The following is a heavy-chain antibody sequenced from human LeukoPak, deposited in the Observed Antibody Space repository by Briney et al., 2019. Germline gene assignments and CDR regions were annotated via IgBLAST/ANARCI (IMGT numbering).Heavy chain of an antibody. Sequence: SVKVSCKASGGTFSSYAISWVRQAPGQGLEWMGGIIPIFGTANYAQKFQGRVTITADESTSTAYMELSSLRSEDAAVYYCARGATYSSYYFDYWGQGTLVTVSS. CDR2: IIPIFGTA. CDR3: ARGATYSSYYFDY. D-gene: IGHD5-18*01. V-gene: IGHV1-69*13. J-gene: IGHJ4*02. CDR1: GGTFSSYA.